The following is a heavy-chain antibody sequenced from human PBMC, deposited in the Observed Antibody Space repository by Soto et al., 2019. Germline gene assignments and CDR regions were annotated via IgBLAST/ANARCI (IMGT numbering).Heavy chain of an antibody. CDR3: ARDSGHCSSTSCFFPSDSGMDV. V-gene: IGHV3-53*04. D-gene: IGHD2-2*01. CDR1: GFTVSSNY. J-gene: IGHJ6*02. Sequence: EVQLVESGGGLVQPGGSLRLSCAASGFTVSSNYMSWVRQAPGKGLEWVSVIYSGGSTYYADSVKGRFTISRHNSKNTLYLHMNSLRAEDTAVYYCARDSGHCSSTSCFFPSDSGMDVWGQGTTVTVSS. CDR2: IYSGGST.